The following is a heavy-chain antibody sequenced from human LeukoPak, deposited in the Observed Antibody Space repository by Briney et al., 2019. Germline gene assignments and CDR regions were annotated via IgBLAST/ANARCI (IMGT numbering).Heavy chain of an antibody. CDR1: GYTFTGYY. Sequence: ASVKVSCKASGYTFTGYYMYWVRRAPGQGLEWMGWINANSGGTNYAQKFQGRVTMTRDTSNSTAYMELSRLRSDDTAVYYCARVSSYYDILTGLQNYYYYYMDVRGKGTTVTISS. V-gene: IGHV1-2*02. D-gene: IGHD3-9*01. J-gene: IGHJ6*03. CDR3: ARVSSYYDILTGLQNYYYYYMDV. CDR2: INANSGGT.